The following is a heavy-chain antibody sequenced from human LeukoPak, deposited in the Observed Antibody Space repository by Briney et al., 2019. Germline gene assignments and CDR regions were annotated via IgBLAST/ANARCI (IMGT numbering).Heavy chain of an antibody. CDR3: ARDKGYCSSTSCYGYYYYGMDV. CDR1: GFTFSSYA. V-gene: IGHV3-30*04. J-gene: IGHJ6*04. D-gene: IGHD2-2*01. CDR2: ISYDGSNK. Sequence: GGSLRLSCAASGFTFSSYAMHWVRQAPGKGLEGVAVISYDGSNKYYADSVKGRFTISRDNSKNTLYLQMNSLRAEDTAMYYCARDKGYCSSTSCYGYYYYGMDVWGKGTTVTVSS.